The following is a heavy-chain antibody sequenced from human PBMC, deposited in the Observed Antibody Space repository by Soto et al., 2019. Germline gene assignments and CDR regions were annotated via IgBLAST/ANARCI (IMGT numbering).Heavy chain of an antibody. V-gene: IGHV1-69*01. CDR1: GGTFNNFA. D-gene: IGHD6-25*01. J-gene: IGHJ6*02. CDR3: ATATISPVSATFHHYGMDV. CDR2: IMPVFDTT. Sequence: QVQLVQSGAEVRKPGSSVKVSCQTSGGTFNNFAFTWVRQAPGQGLEWLGGIMPVFDTTNYAARFQGRSTITAYDLWNTVYMEIKTLRFDDTAVYYCATATISPVSATFHHYGMDVWGQGTTVTVSS.